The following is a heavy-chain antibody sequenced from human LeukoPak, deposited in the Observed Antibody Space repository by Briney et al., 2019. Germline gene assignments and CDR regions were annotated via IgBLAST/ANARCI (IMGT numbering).Heavy chain of an antibody. D-gene: IGHD2-15*01. Sequence: GGSLRLSCAASGFTFNNYAMSWVRQAPGKGLEWVSAISVSGDNTYYADSVKGRFTISRDNSENTLFLQMDRLRPEDTAVYYCAKRYCKSATCRSDMDAWGQGTTVTVS. CDR1: GFTFNNYA. CDR3: AKRYCKSATCRSDMDA. V-gene: IGHV3-23*01. CDR2: ISVSGDNT. J-gene: IGHJ6*02.